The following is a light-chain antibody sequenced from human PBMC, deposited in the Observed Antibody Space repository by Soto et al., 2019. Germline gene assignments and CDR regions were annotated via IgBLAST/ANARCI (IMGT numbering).Light chain of an antibody. CDR1: QGSRSD. CDR3: LQHSSYPLT. V-gene: IGKV1-17*01. CDR2: TAS. Sequence: DIQMTQSPSSLSASVGDRVTITCRASQGSRSDLAWYQQKPGSAPKRLIFTASSLQSGVPSRFSGSGSGTEFTLTISSLQPEDFATYFCLQHSSYPLTFGGGTKLEIK. J-gene: IGKJ4*01.